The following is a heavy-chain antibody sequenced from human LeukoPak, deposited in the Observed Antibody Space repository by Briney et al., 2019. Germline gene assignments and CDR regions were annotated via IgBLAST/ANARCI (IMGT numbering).Heavy chain of an antibody. Sequence: PSETLSLTCTVSGGSISSGSYYWSWIQQPAGKGLEWIGRIYTSGSTNYNPSLKSRVTISVDTSKNQFSLKLSSVTAADTAVYYCARAGHPIAARLFSLRSYNWFDPWGQGTLVTVSS. CDR1: GGSISSGSYY. CDR2: IYTSGST. J-gene: IGHJ5*02. V-gene: IGHV4-61*02. CDR3: ARAGHPIAARLFSLRSYNWFDP. D-gene: IGHD6-6*01.